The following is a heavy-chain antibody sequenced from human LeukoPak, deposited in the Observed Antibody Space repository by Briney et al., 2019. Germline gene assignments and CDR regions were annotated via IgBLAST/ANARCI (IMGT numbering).Heavy chain of an antibody. D-gene: IGHD3-9*01. V-gene: IGHV1-69*13. J-gene: IGHJ5*02. Sequence: GASVKVSCKASGGTFSSYAISWVRQAPGQGLEWMGGIIPIFGTANYAQKFQGRVTITADESTSTAYMELSSLRSEDTAVYYCALVLRYFDWLFPDWFDPWGQGTLVTVSS. CDR3: ALVLRYFDWLFPDWFDP. CDR1: GGTFSSYA. CDR2: IIPIFGTA.